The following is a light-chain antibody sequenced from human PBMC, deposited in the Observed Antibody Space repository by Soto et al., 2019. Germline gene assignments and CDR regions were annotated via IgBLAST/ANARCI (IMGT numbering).Light chain of an antibody. CDR3: VLYMGSGIWV. CDR1: SGSVSTSYY. J-gene: IGLJ3*02. V-gene: IGLV8-61*01. Sequence: QTVVTQEPSFSVSPGGTGTLTCGLSSGSVSTSYYPSWSQQTPGQAPRTLIYSTNTRSSGVPDRFSGSILGNKAALTITGAQADDESDYYCVLYMGSGIWVFGGGTQLTVL. CDR2: STN.